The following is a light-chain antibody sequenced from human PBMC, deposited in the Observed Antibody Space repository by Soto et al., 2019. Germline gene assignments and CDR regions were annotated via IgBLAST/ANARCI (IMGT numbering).Light chain of an antibody. V-gene: IGKV1-39*01. Sequence: DLQMTQSPSSLSASVGDKVTITCRAGQSISTYLNWYQQKPGKAPKLLIYRASSLLSGVPSRFSGSGSGTDFTLTISSLQPEDFATYYCQQTYTTPEITFGQGTRLEIK. CDR1: QSISTY. CDR3: QQTYTTPEIT. J-gene: IGKJ5*01. CDR2: RAS.